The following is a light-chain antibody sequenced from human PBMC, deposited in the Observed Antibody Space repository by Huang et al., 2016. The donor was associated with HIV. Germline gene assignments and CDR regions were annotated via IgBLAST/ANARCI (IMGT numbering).Light chain of an antibody. CDR1: QSIRSNY. CDR3: QQYGSSELT. Sequence: EIVLTQSPGTLSLSPGERATLSCRASQSIRSNYLAWYQQKPAQAPRLLIYGASSRAAGIPDMLSGSGSGTEFILSISRLEPEDFAVYYCQQYGSSELTFGGGTKVEIK. V-gene: IGKV3-20*01. CDR2: GAS. J-gene: IGKJ4*01.